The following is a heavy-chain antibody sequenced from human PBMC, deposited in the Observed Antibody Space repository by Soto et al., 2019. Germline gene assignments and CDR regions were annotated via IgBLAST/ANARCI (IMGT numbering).Heavy chain of an antibody. J-gene: IGHJ4*02. CDR1: GFTFSSYW. V-gene: IGHV3-74*01. Sequence: EVQLVDSGGGLVQPGGSLRLSCAASGFTFSSYWIHWVRQAPGDGLVWVSRIKGDGITTNYADSVKGRFTISRDYAKNTVFLQMNSLRAEDTAVYYCARGAFGAYYLDYWGQGTLVTVSS. CDR2: IKGDGITT. CDR3: ARGAFGAYYLDY. D-gene: IGHD3-3*01.